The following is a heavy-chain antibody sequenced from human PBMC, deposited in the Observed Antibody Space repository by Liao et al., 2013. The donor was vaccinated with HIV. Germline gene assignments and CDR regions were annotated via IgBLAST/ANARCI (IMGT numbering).Heavy chain of an antibody. CDR1: GDPISSGDYY. J-gene: IGHJ4*02. V-gene: IGHV4-30-4*08. CDR3: ARGWWEYYFDY. Sequence: QVQLQESGPGLVKPSQTLSLTCTVSGDPISSGDYYWNWIRQPPGKGLEWIGYIYYTGSTYNNPSLTSRVSISVDTSKNQFSLKLSSVTAADTAVYYCARGWWEYYFDYWGQGVQVTVSS. CDR2: IYYTGST. D-gene: IGHD2-8*02.